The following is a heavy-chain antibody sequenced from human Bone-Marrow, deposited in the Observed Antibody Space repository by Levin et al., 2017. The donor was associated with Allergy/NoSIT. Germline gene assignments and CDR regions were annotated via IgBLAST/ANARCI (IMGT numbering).Heavy chain of an antibody. CDR3: ARAEYYYDSSGYLGDYYYYYGMDV. J-gene: IGHJ6*02. CDR1: GFTFSSYG. Sequence: PGGSLRLSCAASGFTFSSYGMHWVRQAPGKGLEWVAVIWYDGSNKYYADSVKGRFTISRDNSKNTLYLQMNSLRAEDTAVYYCARAEYYYDSSGYLGDYYYYYGMDVWGQGTTVTVSS. CDR2: IWYDGSNK. V-gene: IGHV3-33*01. D-gene: IGHD3-22*01.